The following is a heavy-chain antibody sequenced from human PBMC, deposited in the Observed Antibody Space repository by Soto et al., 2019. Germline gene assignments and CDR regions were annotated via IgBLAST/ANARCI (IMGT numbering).Heavy chain of an antibody. D-gene: IGHD3-9*01. Sequence: GASVKVSCKASGYTFTSYGISWVRQAPGQGLEWMGWISAYNGNTNYAQKLQGRVTMTTDTSTSTAYMELRSLRSDDTAVYYCARGGYFDWLLGSDAFDIWGQGTMVTVSS. CDR2: ISAYNGNT. CDR3: ARGGYFDWLLGSDAFDI. CDR1: GYTFTSYG. V-gene: IGHV1-18*01. J-gene: IGHJ3*02.